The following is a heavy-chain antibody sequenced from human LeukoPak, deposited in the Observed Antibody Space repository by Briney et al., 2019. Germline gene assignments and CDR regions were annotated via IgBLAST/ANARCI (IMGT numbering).Heavy chain of an antibody. V-gene: IGHV1-2*06. CDR1: GYTFTGYH. CDR3: ARAIAPSMVATLGY. Sequence: ASVKVSCKASGYTFTGYHMHWVRQAPGQGLEWMGRINPNSGDTNYAQKFQGRVTMTRDTSISTAYMELSRLRSDDTAVYYCARAIAPSMVATLGYWGQGTLVTVSS. CDR2: INPNSGDT. D-gene: IGHD5-12*01. J-gene: IGHJ4*02.